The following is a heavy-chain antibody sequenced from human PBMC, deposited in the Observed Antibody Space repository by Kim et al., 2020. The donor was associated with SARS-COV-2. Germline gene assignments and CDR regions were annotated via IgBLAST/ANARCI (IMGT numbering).Heavy chain of an antibody. CDR1: GFTFSSYA. J-gene: IGHJ5*02. D-gene: IGHD1-26*01. CDR2: ISGSGGST. V-gene: IGHV3-23*01. Sequence: GGSLRLSCAASGFTFSSYAMSWVRQAPGKGLEWVSAISGSGGSTYYADSVKGRFTISRDNSKNTLYLQMNSLRAEDTAVYYCAKDLPRIVGATPPWFDPWGQGTLVTVSS. CDR3: AKDLPRIVGATPPWFDP.